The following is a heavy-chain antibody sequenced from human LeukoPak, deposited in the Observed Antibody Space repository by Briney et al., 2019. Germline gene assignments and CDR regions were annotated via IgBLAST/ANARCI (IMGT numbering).Heavy chain of an antibody. J-gene: IGHJ5*02. D-gene: IGHD6-13*01. CDR1: GGSISSYY. Sequence: SETLSLTCTVSGGSISSYYWSWIRQPPGKGLEWIGYIYYSGGTNYNPSLKSRVTISVDTSKNQFSLKLSSVTAADTAVYYCARGGIAAAHNWFDPWGQGTLVTVSS. CDR2: IYYSGGT. V-gene: IGHV4-59*01. CDR3: ARGGIAAAHNWFDP.